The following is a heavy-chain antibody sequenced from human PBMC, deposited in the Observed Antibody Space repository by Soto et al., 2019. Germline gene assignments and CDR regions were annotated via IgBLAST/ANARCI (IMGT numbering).Heavy chain of an antibody. D-gene: IGHD3-22*01. V-gene: IGHV3-23*01. Sequence: GGSLRLSCAASGFTFSSYAMSWVRQAPGKGLEWVSAISGSGGSTYYADSVRGRFTISRDNSKNTLYLQMNSLRAEDTAVYYCAKGYYDSTAFDIWGQGTMVTVSS. CDR1: GFTFSSYA. CDR2: ISGSGGST. J-gene: IGHJ3*02. CDR3: AKGYYDSTAFDI.